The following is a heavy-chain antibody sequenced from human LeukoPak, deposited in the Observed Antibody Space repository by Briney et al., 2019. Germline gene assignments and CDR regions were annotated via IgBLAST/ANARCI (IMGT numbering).Heavy chain of an antibody. CDR1: GFTFSKYS. J-gene: IGHJ4*02. D-gene: IGHD4-23*01. CDR2: IGNSISTI. V-gene: IGHV3-48*02. Sequence: GGSLRLSCAASGFTFSKYSMNWVRQAPGKGLEWVSYIGNSISTIYYADSVKGRFTISRDNAKNSLYLQMSSLRDEDTAVYYCARDSDDGGYSDYWGQGTLVTVSS. CDR3: ARDSDDGGYSDY.